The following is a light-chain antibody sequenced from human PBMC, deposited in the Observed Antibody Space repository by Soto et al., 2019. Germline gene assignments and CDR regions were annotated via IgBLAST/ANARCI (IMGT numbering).Light chain of an antibody. CDR1: QSISSN. CDR2: DAS. V-gene: IGKV3-15*01. J-gene: IGKJ1*01. CDR3: QQYNNWPKT. Sequence: EIVMTQSPATLSLSPGERATLSCRASQSISSNLAWYQQKPGQAPRLLIYDASTRATGLPARFSGSGSGTEFTLIISSLQSEDFAVYCCQQYNNWPKTFGHGTKVEIK.